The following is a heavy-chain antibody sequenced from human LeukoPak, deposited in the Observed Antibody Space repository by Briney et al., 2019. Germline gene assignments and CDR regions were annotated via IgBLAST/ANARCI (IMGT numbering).Heavy chain of an antibody. CDR1: GFTFGDCA. Sequence: GGSLRLSCTASGFTFGDCAMSWVRQAPGKGLEWVGFIRSKAYGGTTEYAASVKGGFTISRDDSKSIAYLQMNSLKTEDTAVYYCTRDGKYCSSTSCYGRYYYYCGMDVWGQGTTVTVSS. CDR3: TRDGKYCSSTSCYGRYYYYCGMDV. CDR2: IRSKAYGGTT. V-gene: IGHV3-49*04. D-gene: IGHD2-2*01. J-gene: IGHJ6*02.